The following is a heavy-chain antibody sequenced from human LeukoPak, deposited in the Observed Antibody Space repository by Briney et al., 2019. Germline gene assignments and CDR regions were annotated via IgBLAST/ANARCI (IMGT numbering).Heavy chain of an antibody. CDR2: IRNDGSNK. CDR1: GFTFSSYG. CDR3: AKERFDP. V-gene: IGHV3-30*02. Sequence: GGSLRLSCAASGFTFSSYGMHWVRQAPGKGLEWVAFIRNDGSNKYYGDSVKGRFTISRDPSKITVYLQMDSLRPDDTALYYCAKERFDPWGQGTLVIVSS. J-gene: IGHJ5*02.